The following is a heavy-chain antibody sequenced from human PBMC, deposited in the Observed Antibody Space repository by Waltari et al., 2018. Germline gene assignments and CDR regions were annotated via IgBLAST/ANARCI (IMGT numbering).Heavy chain of an antibody. V-gene: IGHV3-53*01. Sequence: EVQVVESGGGLIQPGGSLRLSCAASGFTVSNNYMSWVRQAPGKGAGGVSVIYTGGSTYYADSVKGRFTISRDDSKNTLYLQMNSLRGDDTAVYYCARGGPGWYFDLWGRGALVTVSS. CDR2: IYTGGST. CDR3: ARGGPGWYFDL. J-gene: IGHJ2*01. CDR1: GFTVSNNY.